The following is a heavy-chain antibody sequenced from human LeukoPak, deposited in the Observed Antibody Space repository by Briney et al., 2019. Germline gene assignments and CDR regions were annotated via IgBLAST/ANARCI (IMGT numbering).Heavy chain of an antibody. CDR3: ARERGCNYGIFDY. CDR2: IYVSRST. D-gene: IGHD5-18*01. V-gene: IGHV4-61*01. Sequence: PTDTPSLTCTVSAGSVGSDSYYWSWIRQPPGKGLEWTGCIYVSRSTNYNPPLKSRVTISVDTSKNQSSLNLTSVSAADTAVYYCARERGCNYGIFDYWGQGTLVTVSS. CDR1: AGSVGSDSYY. J-gene: IGHJ4*02.